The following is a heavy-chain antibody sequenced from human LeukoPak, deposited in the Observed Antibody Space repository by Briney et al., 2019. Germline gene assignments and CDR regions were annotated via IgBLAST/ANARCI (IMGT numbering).Heavy chain of an antibody. CDR1: GFTFSSYA. Sequence: GGSLRLSCAASGFTFSSYAMSWVRQAPGKGLEWVSAISGSGGSTYYADSVKGRFTISRDNSTNTLYLQMNSLRAEDTAVYYCAKDHVILTGYQDYWGQGALVTASS. V-gene: IGHV3-23*01. D-gene: IGHD3-9*01. CDR3: AKDHVILTGYQDY. CDR2: ISGSGGST. J-gene: IGHJ4*02.